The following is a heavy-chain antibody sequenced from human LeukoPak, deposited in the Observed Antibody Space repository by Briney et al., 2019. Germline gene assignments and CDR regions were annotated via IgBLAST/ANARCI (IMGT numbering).Heavy chain of an antibody. J-gene: IGHJ4*02. CDR1: GSSLSELS. Sequence: GASVKVSCTVSGSSLSELSLYWVRQAPGKGLEWMGGFDVIHSETFYAQKFQGRVTMTEDSSTDTAYMELRSLTSDDTALYYCAAGRPYSLLDYWGQGTLVTVSS. V-gene: IGHV1-24*01. D-gene: IGHD5-18*01. CDR2: FDVIHSET. CDR3: AAGRPYSLLDY.